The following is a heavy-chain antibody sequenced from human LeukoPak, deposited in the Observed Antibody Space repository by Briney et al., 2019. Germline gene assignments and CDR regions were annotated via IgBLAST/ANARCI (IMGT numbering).Heavy chain of an antibody. CDR3: ARQQRNRGFLAFEY. Sequence: PSETLSLTCTVSGGSISSSSYYWGWIRQPPGKGLEWIGSIYYSGSTYYNPSLKSRVTISVDTSKNQFSLKLSSVTAADTAVYYCARQQRNRGFLAFEYWGQGTLVTVSS. D-gene: IGHD1-1*01. CDR2: IYYSGST. J-gene: IGHJ4*02. CDR1: GGSISSSSYY. V-gene: IGHV4-39*01.